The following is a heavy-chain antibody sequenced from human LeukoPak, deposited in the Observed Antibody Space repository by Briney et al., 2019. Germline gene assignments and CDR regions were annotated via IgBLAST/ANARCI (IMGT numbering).Heavy chain of an antibody. CDR1: GYTFTGYY. J-gene: IGHJ3*02. D-gene: IGHD2-2*01. Sequence: ASVKVSCKASGYTFTGYYMHWVRQAPGQGLEWMGWINPNSGGTNYAQKFQGRVTMTRDTSISTAYMELSRLRSDDTAVYYCARNIVVVPAAGAFDIWGQGTMVTVSS. CDR2: INPNSGGT. CDR3: ARNIVVVPAAGAFDI. V-gene: IGHV1-2*02.